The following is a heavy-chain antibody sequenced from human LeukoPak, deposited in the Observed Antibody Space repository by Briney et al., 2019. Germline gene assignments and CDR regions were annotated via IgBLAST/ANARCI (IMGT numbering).Heavy chain of an antibody. CDR3: ARYDSSGFALEN. D-gene: IGHD3-22*01. CDR1: GGSISSGGYS. V-gene: IGHV4-30-2*02. Sequence: SETLSLTCAVSGGSISSGGYSWSWIRQPPGKGLEWIGYIYYSGSTYYNPSLKSRVTISVDRSKNQFSLKLSSVTAADTAVYYCARYDSSGFALENWGQGTLVTVSS. J-gene: IGHJ4*02. CDR2: IYYSGST.